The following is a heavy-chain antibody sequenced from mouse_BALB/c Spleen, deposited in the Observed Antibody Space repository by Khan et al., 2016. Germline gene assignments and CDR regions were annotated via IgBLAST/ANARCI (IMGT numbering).Heavy chain of an antibody. CDR3: AGTFGDFDG. V-gene: IGHV4-1*02. CDR1: GFDFSSYW. Sequence: EVKLLESGGDLVQPGGSLKLSCAASGFDFSSYWMSWVRQAPGQGLEWIGEINPDSSTINYKPSLKGKLIISRDNATNTLYLQISKVTSEDTALYCCAGTFGDFDGWGAGTTVTVSS. J-gene: IGHJ1*01. D-gene: IGHD2-14*01. CDR2: INPDSSTI.